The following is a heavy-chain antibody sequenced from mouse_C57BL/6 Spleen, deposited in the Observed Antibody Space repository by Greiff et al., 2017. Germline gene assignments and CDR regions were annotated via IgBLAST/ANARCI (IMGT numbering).Heavy chain of an antibody. Sequence: QVQLQQPGADLVIPGASVKLSCKASGYTFTSYSMHWVKQRPGHGLEWIGALNPSAGYTNYNHKFTVKSTLTSDKASSTAYMHLSSLTSEDSAVYYGARRSIYEGEYPFDYWGQGTMLTVSA. CDR2: LNPSAGYT. CDR3: ARRSIYEGEYPFDY. J-gene: IGHJ2*01. D-gene: IGHD2-3*01. CDR1: GYTFTSYS. V-gene: IGHV1-69*01.